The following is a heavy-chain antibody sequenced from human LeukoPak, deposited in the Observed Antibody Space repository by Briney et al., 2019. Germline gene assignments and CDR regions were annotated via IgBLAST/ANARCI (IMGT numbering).Heavy chain of an antibody. D-gene: IGHD3-16*02. V-gene: IGHV7-4-1*02. CDR3: ARAYQRLGELSLPDY. Sequence: ASVKVSCKASGYTFTNYAMNWVRQTPGQGLEWMGWIHPSTGNPTYAQGFTGRFVFSLDTSVSTTYLQISSLKAEDTAVYYCARAYQRLGELSLPDYWGQGTLVNVSS. J-gene: IGHJ4*02. CDR2: IHPSTGNP. CDR1: GYTFTNYA.